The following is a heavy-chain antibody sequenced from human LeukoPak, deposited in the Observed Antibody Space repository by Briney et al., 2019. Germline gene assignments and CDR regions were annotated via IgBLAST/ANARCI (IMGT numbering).Heavy chain of an antibody. V-gene: IGHV4-59*11. Sequence: SETLSLTCTVSGGSIGGHYWSCIRQPPGKGLEWIGYIYYSGSTDYNPSLKSRVTISVDTSKNQFSLQLSSVSVADTAVYYCARSSVSGTYSGGYWGQGTLVTVSS. CDR3: ARSSVSGTYSGGY. D-gene: IGHD3-10*01. J-gene: IGHJ4*02. CDR2: IYYSGST. CDR1: GGSIGGHY.